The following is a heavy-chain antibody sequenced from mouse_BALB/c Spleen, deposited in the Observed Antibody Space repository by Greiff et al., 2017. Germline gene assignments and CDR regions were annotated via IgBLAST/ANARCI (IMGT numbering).Heavy chain of an antibody. CDR3: ARYTRGSTRAMDY. J-gene: IGHJ4*01. Sequence: EVKLVESGPSLVKPSQTLSLTCSVTGDSITSGYWNWFRKFPGNKLEYMGYISYSGSTYYNPSLKSRISITRNTSKNQYYLQLNSVTTEDTATYYCARYTRGSTRAMDYWGQGTSVTVSS. CDR2: ISYSGST. CDR1: GDSITSGY. V-gene: IGHV3-8*02.